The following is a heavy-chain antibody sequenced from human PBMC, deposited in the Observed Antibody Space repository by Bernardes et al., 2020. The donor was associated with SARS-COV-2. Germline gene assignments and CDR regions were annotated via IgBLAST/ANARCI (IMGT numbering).Heavy chain of an antibody. V-gene: IGHV4-59*11. D-gene: IGHD3-22*01. CDR1: GASLSDHY. J-gene: IGHJ4*02. CDR2: IYDIGTT. CDR3: ARVRQGSSGLPFDS. Sequence: SESLSLTCTVSGASLSDHYMSWLRQPPGKELDWIGYIYDIGTTNYNPSLKSRVTISIDTSKNQFSLKLNSVTAADTAVYYCARVRQGSSGLPFDSWGQGTLVTVSS.